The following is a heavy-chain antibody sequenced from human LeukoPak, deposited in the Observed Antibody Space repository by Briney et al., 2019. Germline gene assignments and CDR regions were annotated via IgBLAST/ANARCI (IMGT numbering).Heavy chain of an antibody. CDR2: IFYGGST. CDR1: GFNFRSHA. V-gene: IGHV4-59*11. D-gene: IGHD3-10*01. J-gene: IGHJ4*02. CDR3: ARGRASGRRGFDY. Sequence: GSLRLSCAASGFNFRSHAMRWIRQPPGKGLEWIGYIFYGGSTNYNPSLKSRVTISVDKSKNQFSLKLSSVTAADTAVYYCARGRASGRRGFDYWGQGTLVTVSS.